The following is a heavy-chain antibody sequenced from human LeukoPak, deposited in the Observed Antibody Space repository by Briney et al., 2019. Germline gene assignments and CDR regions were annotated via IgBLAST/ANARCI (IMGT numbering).Heavy chain of an antibody. CDR3: ATDGAGFDT. Sequence: GGSLRLSCAASGFTFNDYYMSWIRQAPGKGLEWLSYINIGGTNTHYAGSVKGRFTISRDNAKKSLYLEMNNLRAEDTAVYYCATDGAGFDTWGQGVLVTASS. J-gene: IGHJ5*02. CDR1: GFTFNDYY. V-gene: IGHV3-11*01. CDR2: INIGGTNT.